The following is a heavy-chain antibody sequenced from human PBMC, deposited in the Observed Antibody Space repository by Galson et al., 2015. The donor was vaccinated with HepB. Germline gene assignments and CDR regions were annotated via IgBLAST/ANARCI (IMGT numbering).Heavy chain of an antibody. CDR1: GYTFTSKG. CDR3: ARDVDHRFDH. Sequence: SGYTFTSKGIRWVRQAPGQGLEWMGWISTESGNTNYVQKLQGRVTMIRDTSTSTAYMELRSLRSDDTAVYYCARDVDHRFDHWGQGTLVTVSS. V-gene: IGHV1-18*01. CDR2: ISTESGNT. J-gene: IGHJ4*02.